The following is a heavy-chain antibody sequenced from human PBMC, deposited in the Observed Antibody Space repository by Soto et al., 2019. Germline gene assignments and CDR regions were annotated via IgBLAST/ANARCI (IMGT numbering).Heavy chain of an antibody. CDR1: GYSLTSYW. CDR3: ASNIAVAPYGMDV. D-gene: IGHD6-19*01. V-gene: IGHV5-51*01. J-gene: IGHJ6*02. CDR2: IYPGDSDT. Sequence: GESLKISCKGSGYSLTSYWIGWVRQMPGKGLEWMGIIYPGDSDTRYSPSFQGQVTISADKSISTAYLQWSSLNASDTAMYYCASNIAVAPYGMDVWGQGTTVTVSS.